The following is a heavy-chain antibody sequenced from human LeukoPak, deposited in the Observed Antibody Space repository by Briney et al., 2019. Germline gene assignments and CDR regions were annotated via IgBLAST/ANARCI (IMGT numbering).Heavy chain of an antibody. D-gene: IGHD4-17*01. V-gene: IGHV4-39*01. J-gene: IGHJ4*02. CDR1: GVAINSVTYS. Sequence: SETLSLTCTVSGVAINSVTYSWAWIRQPPGKGLEWIGYISYSETTTYNPSLKSRVAISIDTSKNQFSQKLSSVTAADTAVYYCARRGFGNGDYSFDYWGQGALVTVSS. CDR3: ARRGFGNGDYSFDY. CDR2: ISYSETT.